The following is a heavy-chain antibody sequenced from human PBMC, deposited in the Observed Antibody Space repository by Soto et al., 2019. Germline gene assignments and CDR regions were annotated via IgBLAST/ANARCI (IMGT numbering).Heavy chain of an antibody. CDR2: INPNSGVT. CDR1: GYTFTDYY. CDR3: ARGVSGWSPFDL. V-gene: IGHV1-2*04. D-gene: IGHD6-19*01. Sequence: ASVKVSCKTSGYTFTDYYVHWVRQAPGQGLEWMGWINPNSGVTNYAQKFRGWVTLTRDASVATAYMELNSLKSDDTAVFFCARGVSGWSPFDLWGQGTLVTVSS. J-gene: IGHJ4*02.